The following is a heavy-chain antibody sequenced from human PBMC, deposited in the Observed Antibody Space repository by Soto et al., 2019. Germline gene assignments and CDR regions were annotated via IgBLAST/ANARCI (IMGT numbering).Heavy chain of an antibody. CDR3: ARKWDGDFDC. V-gene: IGHV4-34*01. J-gene: IGHJ4*02. D-gene: IGHD4-17*01. CDR2: INHSGST. CDR1: GGSFSGYY. Sequence: SETLSLTCAVYGGSFSGYYWSWIRQPPGKGLEWIGEINHSGSTNYNPSLKSRVTISVDTSKNQFSLKLSSVTAADTAVYYCARKWDGDFDCWGQGTLVTVSS.